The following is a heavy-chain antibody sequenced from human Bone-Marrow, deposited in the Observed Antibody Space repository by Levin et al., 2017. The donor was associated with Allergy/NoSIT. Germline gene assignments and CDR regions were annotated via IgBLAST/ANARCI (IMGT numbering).Heavy chain of an antibody. CDR3: AKVPVHDYGDAMGNWFDP. CDR2: ISGSGGST. V-gene: IGHV3-23*01. J-gene: IGHJ5*02. D-gene: IGHD4-17*01. CDR1: GFTFSSYA. Sequence: PGGSLRLSCAASGFTFSSYAMSWVRQAPGKGLEWVSAISGSGGSTYYADSVKGRFTISRDNSKNTLYLQMNSLRAEDTAVYYCAKVPVHDYGDAMGNWFDPWGQGTLVTVSS.